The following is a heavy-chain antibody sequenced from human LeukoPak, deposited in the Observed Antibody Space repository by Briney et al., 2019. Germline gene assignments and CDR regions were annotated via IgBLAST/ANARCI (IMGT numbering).Heavy chain of an antibody. CDR2: INHSGST. CDR1: GGSISSGGYY. D-gene: IGHD3-22*01. J-gene: IGHJ4*02. CDR3: ARSPNYDSSGYPPDY. V-gene: IGHV4-39*07. Sequence: PSETLSLTCTVSGGSISSGGYYWSWIRQPPGKGLEWIGEINHSGSTNYNPSLKSRVTISVDTSKNQFSLKLSSVTAADTAVYYCARSPNYDSSGYPPDYWGQGTLVTVSS.